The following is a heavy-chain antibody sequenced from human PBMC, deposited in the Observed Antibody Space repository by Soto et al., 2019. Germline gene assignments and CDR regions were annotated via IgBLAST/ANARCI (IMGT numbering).Heavy chain of an antibody. CDR2: MYYSGST. J-gene: IGHJ5*02. CDR3: AREGAPYYDILTGQNWFDP. D-gene: IGHD3-9*01. V-gene: IGHV4-39*02. Sequence: PSETLSLTCTVSGCSIRSSSYFWGWIRQPPGKGLEWIGSMYYSGSTYYNPSLKSRVTISVDTSKNQFSLKLTSMTAADTAVYYCAREGAPYYDILTGQNWFDPWGQGTLVTVSS. CDR1: GCSIRSSSYF.